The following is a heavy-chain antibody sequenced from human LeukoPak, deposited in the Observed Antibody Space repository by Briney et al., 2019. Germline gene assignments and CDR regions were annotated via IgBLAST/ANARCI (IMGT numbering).Heavy chain of an antibody. Sequence: ASVKVSCKTSVYTLDNYDINWVRQATRQGLEWMGWMNPDSGNTRYAQKFHGTVLMTTNTSLTTPHMELRGLRAEDTPLYFCARRAPVAIFRTGYDECFEYWSQGTVVAVSS. CDR3: ARRAPVAIFRTGYDECFEY. CDR1: VYTLDNYD. J-gene: IGHJ4*02. CDR2: MNPDSGNT. D-gene: IGHD3-3*01. V-gene: IGHV1-8*01.